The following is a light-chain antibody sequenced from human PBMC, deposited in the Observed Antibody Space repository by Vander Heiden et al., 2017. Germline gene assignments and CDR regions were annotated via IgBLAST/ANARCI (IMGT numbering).Light chain of an antibody. CDR3: RQGLQTPRT. CDR1: PSLLHRLGYYY. V-gene: IGKV2-28*01. J-gene: IGKJ4*01. CDR2: VAS. Sequence: DILITQSPLPPPVTSGEPASLSCRASPSLLHRLGYYYFDWYLQKPGQSPQLLIYVASKRASGLPDRFSSSGSSAYFTLNISRVEADDVGVYYCRQGLQTPRTFGGGTKVEIK.